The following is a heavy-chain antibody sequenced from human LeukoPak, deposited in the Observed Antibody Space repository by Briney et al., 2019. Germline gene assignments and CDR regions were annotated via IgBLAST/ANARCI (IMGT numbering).Heavy chain of an antibody. CDR2: IYYSGST. CDR3: ARYAITNTKTRKSALFDY. D-gene: IGHD3-10*01. V-gene: IGHV4-59*01. J-gene: IGHJ4*02. Sequence: SETLSLTCTVSGGSISSYYWSWIRQPPGKGLEWIGYIYYSGSTNYNPSLKSRVTISVETSKNQFSLKLSSVTAADTAVYYCARYAITNTKTRKSALFDYWGQGTLVTVSS. CDR1: GGSISSYY.